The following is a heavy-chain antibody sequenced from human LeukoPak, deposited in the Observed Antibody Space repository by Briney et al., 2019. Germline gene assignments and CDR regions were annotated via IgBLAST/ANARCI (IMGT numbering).Heavy chain of an antibody. D-gene: IGHD2-15*01. J-gene: IGHJ5*02. V-gene: IGHV3-74*01. CDR3: ARTPGGPFDL. CDR1: GFTFRSNW. Sequence: GGSLRLTCVGSGFTFRSNWMHWVRQTPGKGLVWVSRVNSDGSITNYADSVKGRFTISRDNAKNTLYLQMNSLRAEDTGVYYCARTPGGPFDLWGQGSLVTVSS. CDR2: VNSDGSIT.